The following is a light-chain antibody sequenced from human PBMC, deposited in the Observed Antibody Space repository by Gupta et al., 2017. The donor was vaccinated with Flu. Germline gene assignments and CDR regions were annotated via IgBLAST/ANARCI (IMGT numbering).Light chain of an antibody. CDR2: RHT. CDR1: SSNIGSGYD. J-gene: IGLJ2*01. V-gene: IGLV1-40*01. Sequence: QSVLTQPPSVSGAPGQRVTISCTGSSSNIGSGYDVHWYQQLPGTAPKLLIYRHTSRPSGVPDRFSGSTSGTSASLAVTGLQTEDEAYYYCQSYDSLSGSVFGGGTKLTGL. CDR3: QSYDSLSGSV.